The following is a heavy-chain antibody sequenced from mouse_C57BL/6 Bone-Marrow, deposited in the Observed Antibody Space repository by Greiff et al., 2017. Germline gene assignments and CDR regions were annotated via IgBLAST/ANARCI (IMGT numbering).Heavy chain of an antibody. Sequence: VQLQQPGAELVKPGASVKMSCKASGYTFTSYWITWVKQRPGQGLAWIGDIYPGSGSTNYNEKFKSKATLTVDTSSSTAYMQLSSLTSEDSAVYYCARQGWLRREFAYWGQGTLVTVSA. J-gene: IGHJ3*01. D-gene: IGHD2-2*01. CDR3: ARQGWLRREFAY. CDR2: IYPGSGST. V-gene: IGHV1-55*01. CDR1: GYTFTSYW.